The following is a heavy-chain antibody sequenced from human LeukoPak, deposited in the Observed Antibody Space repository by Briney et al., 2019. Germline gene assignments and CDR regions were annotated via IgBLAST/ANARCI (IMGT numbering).Heavy chain of an antibody. Sequence: GGFLRLSCAAPGFTFSNYDMSWVRQAPGKGLEWVSSISDSGGSTYYADSVKGRFTISRDNSKNTLYLQMTNLRAADTAVYYCAKDLSRAVAADWFDPWDQGSLVTVSP. D-gene: IGHD6-19*01. CDR3: AKDLSRAVAADWFDP. V-gene: IGHV3-23*01. J-gene: IGHJ5*02. CDR2: ISDSGGST. CDR1: GFTFSNYD.